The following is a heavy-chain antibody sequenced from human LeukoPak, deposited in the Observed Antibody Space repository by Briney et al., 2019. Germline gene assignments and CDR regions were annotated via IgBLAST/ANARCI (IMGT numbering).Heavy chain of an antibody. V-gene: IGHV3-30*02. D-gene: IGHD6-19*01. Sequence: GGSLRLSCAASGFTFSSFGMHWVRQAPGKGLEWVAFIRYDGNNKYYAGSVKGRFTISRDNSKNTPYLQMNSLRAEDSAVYYCAKDFVAVTGTGPGYDYWGQGTLVSVSS. J-gene: IGHJ4*02. CDR3: AKDFVAVTGTGPGYDY. CDR2: IRYDGNNK. CDR1: GFTFSSFG.